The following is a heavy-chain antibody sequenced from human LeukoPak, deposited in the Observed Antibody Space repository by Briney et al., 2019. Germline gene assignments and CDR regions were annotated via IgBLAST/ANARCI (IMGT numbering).Heavy chain of an antibody. D-gene: IGHD3-10*01. CDR3: ASADYYRIDF. Sequence: PSETLSLTCTVSGGSISSTTYCWSWVRQPPGKGLEWIGEMHQSGITNYNPSLKGRVTMSLDKAKRQFSLKLSSVTAADTSVYFCASADYYRIDFWGQGTLVTVSS. J-gene: IGHJ4*02. V-gene: IGHV4-4*02. CDR1: GGSISSTTYC. CDR2: MHQSGIT.